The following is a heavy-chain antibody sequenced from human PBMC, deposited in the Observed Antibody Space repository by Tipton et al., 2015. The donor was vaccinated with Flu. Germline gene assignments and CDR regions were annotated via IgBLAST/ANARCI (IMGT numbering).Heavy chain of an antibody. Sequence: SGFTFSSYAMSWVRQAPGKGLEWVSAISGSGGSTYYADSVKGRFTISRDNSKNTLYLQMNSLRAEDTAVYYCARGSGSYVVNYYGMDAWGQGSPVTVS. CDR3: ARGSGSYVVNYYGMDA. CDR2: ISGSGGST. D-gene: IGHD3-10*01. V-gene: IGHV3-23*01. CDR1: GFTFSSYA. J-gene: IGHJ6*02.